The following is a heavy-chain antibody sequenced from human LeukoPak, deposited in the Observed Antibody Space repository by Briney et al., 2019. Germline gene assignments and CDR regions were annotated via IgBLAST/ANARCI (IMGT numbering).Heavy chain of an antibody. Sequence: GGSLRLSCAASGFTFDDYAMSWVRQVPGKGLEWVSGINWNGGRTGYADSVKGRFTISRDNAKNSLYLQLNSLRAEDTALYYCARKLVYYDSSGYYQPTHYFDYWDQGTLVTVSP. J-gene: IGHJ4*02. CDR2: INWNGGRT. CDR1: GFTFDDYA. D-gene: IGHD3-22*01. V-gene: IGHV3-20*04. CDR3: ARKLVYYDSSGYYQPTHYFDY.